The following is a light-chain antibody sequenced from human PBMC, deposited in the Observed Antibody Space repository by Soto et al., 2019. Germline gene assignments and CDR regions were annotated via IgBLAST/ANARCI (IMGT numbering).Light chain of an antibody. V-gene: IGKV1-5*03. CDR1: QSIGAW. CDR2: SAS. J-gene: IGKJ4*01. CDR3: RQYENYPLT. Sequence: DIQMTQSPPTLSASVGDSVTLTCRASQSIGAWLAWYRQKPGKAPELLIYSASTLETGVPSRFSGSGSGTEFTLTVSSLQPDDFATYYCRQYENYPLTFGEGTK.